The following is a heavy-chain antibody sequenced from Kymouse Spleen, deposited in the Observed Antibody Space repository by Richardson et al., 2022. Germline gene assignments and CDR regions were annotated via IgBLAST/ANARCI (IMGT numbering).Heavy chain of an antibody. CDR3: ARDARSSSGYYYYGMDV. CDR2: IYYSGST. J-gene: IGHJ6*02. D-gene: IGHD6-6*01. V-gene: IGHV4-31*03. Sequence: QVQLQESGPGLVKPSQTLSLTCTVSGGSISSGGYYWSWIRQHPGKGLEWIGYIYYSGSTYYNPSLKSRVTISVDTSKNQFSLKLSSVTAADTAVYYCARDARSSSGYYYYGMDVWGQGTTVTVSS. CDR1: GGSISSGGYY.